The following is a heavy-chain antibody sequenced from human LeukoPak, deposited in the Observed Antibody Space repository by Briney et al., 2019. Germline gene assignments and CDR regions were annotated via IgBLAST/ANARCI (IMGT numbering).Heavy chain of an antibody. CDR2: INHSGTT. V-gene: IGHV4-34*01. Sequence: SETLSLTCAVYGESFSNHYWNWIRQPPGRGREWIGEINHSGTTNYNGSLKSRVTISVDTSKNRFSLKLNSMTAADTAVYYCARKASHFSYGLRAIDYWGQGNLVTVSS. CDR1: GESFSNHY. CDR3: ARKASHFSYGLRAIDY. J-gene: IGHJ4*02. D-gene: IGHD5-18*01.